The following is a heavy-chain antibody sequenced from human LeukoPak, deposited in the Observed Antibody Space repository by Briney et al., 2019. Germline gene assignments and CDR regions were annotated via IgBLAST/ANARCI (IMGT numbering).Heavy chain of an antibody. D-gene: IGHD3-22*01. J-gene: IGHJ4*02. Sequence: GGSLRLSCAASGFTFSSYSMNWVRQAPGKGLEWVSSISSSSSYIYYADSVKGRFTISRDDSKNTLYLQLNSLRAEDTAVYYCAKAPMYDSTGYYRELDYWGQGTLVTVSS. CDR1: GFTFSSYS. V-gene: IGHV3-21*04. CDR2: ISSSSSYI. CDR3: AKAPMYDSTGYYRELDY.